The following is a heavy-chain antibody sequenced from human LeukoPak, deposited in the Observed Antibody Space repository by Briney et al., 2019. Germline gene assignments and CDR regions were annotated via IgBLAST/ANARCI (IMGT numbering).Heavy chain of an antibody. Sequence: SETLSLTCAVYGGSFSGYYWSWIRQPPGKGLEWIGYIYYSGSTNYNPSLKSRVTISVDTSKNQFSLKLSSVTAADTAVYHCARGGDSSGYYYPVFDYWGQGTLVTVSS. J-gene: IGHJ4*02. CDR1: GGSFSGYY. CDR3: ARGGDSSGYYYPVFDY. D-gene: IGHD3-22*01. CDR2: IYYSGST. V-gene: IGHV4-59*01.